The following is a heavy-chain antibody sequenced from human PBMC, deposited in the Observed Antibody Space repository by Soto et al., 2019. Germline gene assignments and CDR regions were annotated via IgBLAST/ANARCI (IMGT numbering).Heavy chain of an antibody. CDR3: ARDSGASSSFPWPDYMDV. D-gene: IGHD6-13*01. Sequence: PGGSLRLSCAASGFTFSSYSMNWVRQAPGKGLEWVSYISSSSSTIYYADSVKGRFTISRDNAKNSLYLQMNSLRAEDTAVYYCARDSGASSSFPWPDYMDVWGKGTTVTVSS. CDR2: ISSSSSTI. V-gene: IGHV3-48*01. CDR1: GFTFSSYS. J-gene: IGHJ6*03.